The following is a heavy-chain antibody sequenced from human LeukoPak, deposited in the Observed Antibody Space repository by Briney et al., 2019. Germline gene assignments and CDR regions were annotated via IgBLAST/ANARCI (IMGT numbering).Heavy chain of an antibody. CDR3: ARRQRGSGDGFDV. CDR2: IYPGDSDT. D-gene: IGHD2-21*01. V-gene: IGHV5-51*01. CDR1: GYIFTSYW. J-gene: IGHJ4*02. Sequence: GESLKISCKGSGYIFTSYWIGWVRQMPGKGLEWMGIIYPGDSDTRYSPSFQGQVTISADKSISTAYLQWSSLKASDSAMYYCARRQRGSGDGFDVWGQGTLVTVSS.